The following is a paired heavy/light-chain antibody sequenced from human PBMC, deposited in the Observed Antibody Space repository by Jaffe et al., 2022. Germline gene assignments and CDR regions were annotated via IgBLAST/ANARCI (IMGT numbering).Light chain of an antibody. CDR1: TGAVTSGYY. CDR2: STS. Sequence: QTVVTQEPSLTVSPGGTVTLTCASSTGAVTSGYYPNWFQQKPGQAPRALIYSTSNKHSWTPARFSGSLLGGKAALTLSGVQPEDEAEYYCLLYYGGAQKDWVFGGGTKLTVL. V-gene: IGLV7-43*01. J-gene: IGLJ3*02. CDR3: LLYYGGAQKDWV.
Heavy chain of an antibody. Sequence: QVQLQQWGAGLLKPSETLSLTCAVYGGSFSGYYWSWIRQPPGKGLEWIGEINHSGSTNYNPSLKSRVTISVDTSKNQFSLKLSSVTAADTAVYYCARGPRITMVRGVNKRPFDYWGQGTLVTVSS. CDR3: ARGPRITMVRGVNKRPFDY. J-gene: IGHJ4*02. D-gene: IGHD3-10*01. V-gene: IGHV4-34*01. CDR1: GGSFSGYY. CDR2: INHSGST.